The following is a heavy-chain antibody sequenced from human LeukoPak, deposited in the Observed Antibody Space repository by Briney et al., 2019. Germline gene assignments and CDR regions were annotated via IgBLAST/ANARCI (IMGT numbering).Heavy chain of an antibody. D-gene: IGHD2-15*01. CDR1: GFTFSSYW. CDR3: ARGGIVVVVAATRRAFDI. J-gene: IGHJ3*02. CDR2: INHSGST. Sequence: GSLRLSCAASGFTFSSYWMSWVRQPPGKGLEWIGEINHSGSTNYNPSLKSRVTISVDTSKNQFSLKLSSVTAADTAVYYCARGGIVVVVAATRRAFDIWGQGTMVTVSS. V-gene: IGHV4-34*01.